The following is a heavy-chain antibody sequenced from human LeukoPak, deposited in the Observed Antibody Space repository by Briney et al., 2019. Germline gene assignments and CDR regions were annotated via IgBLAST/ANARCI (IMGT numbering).Heavy chain of an antibody. CDR1: GGSISSSNC. CDR2: IYHSGST. D-gene: IGHD6-13*01. CDR3: ARVFRRQQLVLDAFDI. J-gene: IGHJ3*02. V-gene: IGHV4-4*02. Sequence: SETLSLTCAVSGGSISSSNCWSWVRQPPGKGLEWIGQIYHSGSTTYNPSLKSRVTISVDKSKNQFSLKLNSVTAADTAVYYCARVFRRQQLVLDAFDIWCQGTMVTVSS.